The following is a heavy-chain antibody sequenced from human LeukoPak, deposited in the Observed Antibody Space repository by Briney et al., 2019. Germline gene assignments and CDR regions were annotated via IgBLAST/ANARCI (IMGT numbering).Heavy chain of an antibody. V-gene: IGHV3-48*01. J-gene: IGHJ4*02. Sequence: PGGSLRLSCAASGFTFSSYSMNWVRQAPGKGLEWVSYISSSSSTIYYADSVKGRFTISRDNAKNSLYLQMNSLRAEDTAVYYCARVSAESMGAVDYWGQGTLVTVSS. CDR3: ARVSAESMGAVDY. CDR1: GFTFSSYS. CDR2: ISSSSSTI. D-gene: IGHD1-26*01.